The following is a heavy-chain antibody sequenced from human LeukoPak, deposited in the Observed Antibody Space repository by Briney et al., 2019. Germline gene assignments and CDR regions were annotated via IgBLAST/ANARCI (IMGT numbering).Heavy chain of an antibody. Sequence: GGSLRLSCAASGFTFSSYEMNWVRQAPGKGLEWVSYISSSGSTIYYADSVKGRFTISRDNAKNSLYLQMNSLRAEDTAVYYCARVDIVVVPAAMVYWGQGTLVTVSS. CDR1: GFTFSSYE. V-gene: IGHV3-48*03. CDR2: ISSSGSTI. D-gene: IGHD2-2*01. CDR3: ARVDIVVVPAAMVY. J-gene: IGHJ4*02.